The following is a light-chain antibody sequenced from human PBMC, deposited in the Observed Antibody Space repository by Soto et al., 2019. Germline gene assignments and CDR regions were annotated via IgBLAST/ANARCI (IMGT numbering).Light chain of an antibody. Sequence: EIVLTQSPGTLSLSPGERATLSCRASQSIGSNYLAWYQQKPGQAPRLLIYGASSQATGVPDRFSGSGSGTDFTLTISRLEPEDFAVYYRQQYASSPTFGGGTKVDIK. V-gene: IGKV3-20*01. CDR3: QQYASSPT. CDR1: QSIGSNY. CDR2: GAS. J-gene: IGKJ4*01.